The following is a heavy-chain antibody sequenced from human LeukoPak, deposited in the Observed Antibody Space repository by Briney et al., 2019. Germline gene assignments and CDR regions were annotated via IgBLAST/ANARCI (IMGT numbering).Heavy chain of an antibody. D-gene: IGHD4-17*01. J-gene: IGHJ4*02. CDR2: IKQDESEK. CDR3: ARGNDYGDHVGIYFDS. CDR1: GFTFGGYW. Sequence: PGGSLRLSCAASGFTFGGYWMSWVRQAPGKGLEWVANIKQDESEKYYVDSVKGRFSISRDNARNSLYLQINSLRAEDTAVYHCARGNDYGDHVGIYFDSWGQGTLVTVSS. V-gene: IGHV3-7*03.